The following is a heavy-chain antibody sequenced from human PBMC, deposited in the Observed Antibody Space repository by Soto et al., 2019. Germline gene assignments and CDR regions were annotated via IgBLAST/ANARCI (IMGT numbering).Heavy chain of an antibody. Sequence: QVQLVQSGAEVKKPGASVKVSCKASGYTFTSYDIHWVRQATGQGLEWMGWMKPNSGNRGYAQKFQCRVTMTRNTSKSTTYMELSSLRSEDTAVYYCSSETQYSRSYSRWFDPWGQGTLVTVSS. D-gene: IGHD1-26*01. J-gene: IGHJ5*02. CDR2: MKPNSGNR. CDR1: GYTFTSYD. V-gene: IGHV1-8*01. CDR3: SSETQYSRSYSRWFDP.